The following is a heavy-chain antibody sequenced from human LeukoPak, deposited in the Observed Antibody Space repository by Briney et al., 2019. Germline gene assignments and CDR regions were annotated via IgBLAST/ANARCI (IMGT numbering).Heavy chain of an antibody. V-gene: IGHV4-4*07. J-gene: IGHJ5*02. CDR1: SGSISSYY. CDR2: IYSIGST. Sequence: SETLSPTCAVSSGSISSYYWSWIRQPAGKGLDWIGRIYSIGSTDYNPSLKSRVTMSVDTSKNQFSLKLSSVTAADTAMYYCARAPSDYYNNWFDPWGQGTLVTVSS. CDR3: ARAPSDYYNNWFDP. D-gene: IGHD3-22*01.